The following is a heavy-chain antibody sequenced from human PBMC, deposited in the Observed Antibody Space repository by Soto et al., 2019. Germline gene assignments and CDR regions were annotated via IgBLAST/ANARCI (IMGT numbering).Heavy chain of an antibody. J-gene: IGHJ6*02. D-gene: IGHD6-25*01. CDR3: ARDRRTAAPYYYALDV. CDR1: GDSISSYY. Sequence: SETLSLTCTVSGDSISSYYWSWIRQPPGKGLEWIGYTYYSGSTNYNPSLKSRVTISVDTSKNQFSLKLSSVTAADTAIYYCARDRRTAAPYYYALDVWGQGTTVTVSS. V-gene: IGHV4-59*01. CDR2: TYYSGST.